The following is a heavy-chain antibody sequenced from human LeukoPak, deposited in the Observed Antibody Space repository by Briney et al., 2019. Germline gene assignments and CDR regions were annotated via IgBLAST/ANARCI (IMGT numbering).Heavy chain of an antibody. CDR3: ARQYYDILTGYYTSDYDYYMDV. J-gene: IGHJ6*03. D-gene: IGHD3-9*01. CDR2: IYYSGST. CDR1: GGSISSYY. V-gene: IGHV4-59*01. Sequence: SETLSLTCTVSGGSISSYYWSWIRQPPGKGLEGIGYIYYSGSTNYNPSLKSRVTISVDTSKNQFSLKLSSVTAADTAVYYCARQYYDILTGYYTSDYDYYMDVWGKGTTVAISS.